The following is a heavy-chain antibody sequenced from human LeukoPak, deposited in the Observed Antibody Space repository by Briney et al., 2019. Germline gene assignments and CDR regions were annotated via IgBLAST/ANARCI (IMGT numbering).Heavy chain of an antibody. J-gene: IGHJ4*02. Sequence: GGSLRLSCAASGFTFSNYAMNWVLQAPGKGLEWVSTISGSGTKTYYADSVKGRFTISRDNSKNMVSLQMNSLRAEDTALYYCAKGGLIWDYSYYFDYWGQGMLVTVSA. CDR1: GFTFSNYA. V-gene: IGHV3-23*01. D-gene: IGHD5-18*01. CDR2: ISGSGTKT. CDR3: AKGGLIWDYSYYFDY.